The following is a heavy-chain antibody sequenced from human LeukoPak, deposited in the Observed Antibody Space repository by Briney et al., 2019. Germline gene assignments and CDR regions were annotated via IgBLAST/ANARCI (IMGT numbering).Heavy chain of an antibody. Sequence: PGGSLRLSCVASGFTFSSYWMSWVRQAPGEGLEWVANIKEDGSEKYYVDSMKGRFTISRDNAKNSLYLQMHSLRAEDTAVYYCARVLGEDYFDYWGQGTLVTVSS. D-gene: IGHD3-10*01. CDR2: IKEDGSEK. J-gene: IGHJ4*02. CDR1: GFTFSSYW. CDR3: ARVLGEDYFDY. V-gene: IGHV3-7*01.